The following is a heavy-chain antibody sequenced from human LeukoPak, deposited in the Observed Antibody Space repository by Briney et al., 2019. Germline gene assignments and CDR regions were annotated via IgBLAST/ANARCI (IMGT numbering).Heavy chain of an antibody. CDR2: ISSSGSI. V-gene: IGHV4-4*07. CDR3: AKAPRFGDHAAEYFYYYMDA. Sequence: SETLSLTCSVSGDSITYFYWSWIRQAAGKGLEWIGRISSSGSIDYNASLKSRVTMSVDTSKNQLSLKVISVTAADTAVYYCAKAPRFGDHAAEYFYYYMDAWGKGTTVTVSS. CDR1: GDSITYFY. D-gene: IGHD3-16*01. J-gene: IGHJ6*03.